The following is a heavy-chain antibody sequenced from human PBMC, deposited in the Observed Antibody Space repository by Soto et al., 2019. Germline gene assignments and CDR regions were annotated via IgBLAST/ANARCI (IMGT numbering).Heavy chain of an antibody. CDR3: AKNCGGNCYSTSRIVFQQ. J-gene: IGHJ1*01. CDR1: GFTFTNYA. CDR2: ISGSGTDT. D-gene: IGHD2-21*01. Sequence: PGGSLRLSCGASGFTFTNYALSWVRQAPGKGLEWVSSISGSGTDTKYADSVKGRSTISRDNSKNTVYLQVNSLRGEDTAVYYCAKNCGGNCYSTSRIVFQQWGQGTQVTVSS. V-gene: IGHV3-23*01.